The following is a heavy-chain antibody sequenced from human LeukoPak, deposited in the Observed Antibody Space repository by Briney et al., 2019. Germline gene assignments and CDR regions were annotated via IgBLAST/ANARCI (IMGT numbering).Heavy chain of an antibody. CDR3: ARDQCSGGSWYTRCRGRFDY. J-gene: IGHJ4*02. V-gene: IGHV7-4-1*02. CDR2: INTNTGNP. D-gene: IGHD6-13*01. Sequence: ASVKVSCKASGYTFTSYAMNWVRQAPGQGLEWMGWINTNTGNPTYAQGFTGRFVFSLDTSVSTAYLQISSLKAEGTAVYYCARDQCSGGSWYTRCRGRFDYWGQGTLVTVSS. CDR1: GYTFTSYA.